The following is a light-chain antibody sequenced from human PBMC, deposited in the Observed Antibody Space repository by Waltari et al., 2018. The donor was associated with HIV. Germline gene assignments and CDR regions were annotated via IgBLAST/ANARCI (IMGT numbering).Light chain of an antibody. CDR1: QSVSSSY. CDR3: QQYGSSSWT. J-gene: IGKJ1*01. CDR2: GAS. V-gene: IGKV3-20*01. Sequence: TQSPGTLSLSPGERATLSCRASQSVSSSYLAWYQQKPGQAPRLLIYGASSRATGIPDRFSGSGSGTDFTLTISRLEPEDFAVYYCQQYGSSSWTFRQGTKVEIK.